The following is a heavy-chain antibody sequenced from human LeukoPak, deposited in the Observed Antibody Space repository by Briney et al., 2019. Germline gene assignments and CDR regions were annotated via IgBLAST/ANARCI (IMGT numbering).Heavy chain of an antibody. Sequence: SETLSLTCTDSGGSISSGSYYWSWIRQPAGKGLEWIGRIYTSGSTNYNPSLKSRVTISVDTSKNQFSLKLSSVTAADTAVYYCARGRDYGDYNWFDPWGQGTLVTVPS. D-gene: IGHD4-17*01. CDR1: GGSISSGSYY. V-gene: IGHV4-61*02. CDR3: ARGRDYGDYNWFDP. CDR2: IYTSGST. J-gene: IGHJ5*02.